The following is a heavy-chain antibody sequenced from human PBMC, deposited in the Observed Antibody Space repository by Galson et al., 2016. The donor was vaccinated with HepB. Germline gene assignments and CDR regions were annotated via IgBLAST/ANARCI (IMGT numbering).Heavy chain of an antibody. D-gene: IGHD2-15*01. V-gene: IGHV1-18*01. CDR3: ARGGDIVVVTTLEYYYYGMDV. CDR2: IGTFNGNT. Sequence: SVKVSCKASGYTFTSYGISWVRQAPGQGLEWMGWIGTFNGNTNYAQKVQGRVTMTTDTSTSTAYVELRSLRSDDTAVYFCARGGDIVVVTTLEYYYYGMDVWGQGTTVTASS. CDR1: GYTFTSYG. J-gene: IGHJ6*02.